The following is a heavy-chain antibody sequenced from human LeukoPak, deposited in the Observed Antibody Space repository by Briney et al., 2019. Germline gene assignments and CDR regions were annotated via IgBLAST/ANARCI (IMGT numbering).Heavy chain of an antibody. V-gene: IGHV3-23*01. Sequence: PGGSLRLSCAASGFTFNNYAMSWVRQVPGKGLEWVSAVSGDGRTTHYVDSVKGRFTISRDNSRNTLYLQMSSLRAEDTAIYYCAKDFVVRNTGSYYFASWGQGTLVTVSS. J-gene: IGHJ5*01. CDR2: VSGDGRTT. D-gene: IGHD1-26*01. CDR1: GFTFNNYA. CDR3: AKDFVVRNTGSYYFAS.